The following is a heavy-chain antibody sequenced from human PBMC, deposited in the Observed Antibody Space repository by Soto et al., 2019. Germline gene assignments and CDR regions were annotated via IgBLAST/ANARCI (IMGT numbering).Heavy chain of an antibody. D-gene: IGHD6-19*01. CDR2: INPNSGNT. CDR1: GYTFTSYD. Sequence: QVQLVQSGAEVKKPGASVKVSCKASGYTFTSYDINWVRQATGQGLEWMGWINPNSGNTGYAQKFPGRVTMTTNSSISTAYRALSSLRSEDTAVYVCASSGTGWYLYWGQGTLVTVSS. J-gene: IGHJ4*02. CDR3: ASSGTGWYLY. V-gene: IGHV1-8*01.